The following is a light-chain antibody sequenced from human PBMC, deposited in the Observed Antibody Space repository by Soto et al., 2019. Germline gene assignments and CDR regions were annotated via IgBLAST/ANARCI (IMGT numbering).Light chain of an antibody. V-gene: IGKV3-11*01. J-gene: IGKJ3*01. CDR2: DAS. CDR1: QSVSSY. Sequence: EIVLTQSPATLSLSPGERATLSCRASQSVSSYLAWYQQKPGQAPRLLIYDASNRATGIPARFSGSGFGTDFTLTLSSLEPEDFAVYYCQQRSNWPPIFTFGPGTKVDIK. CDR3: QQRSNWPPIFT.